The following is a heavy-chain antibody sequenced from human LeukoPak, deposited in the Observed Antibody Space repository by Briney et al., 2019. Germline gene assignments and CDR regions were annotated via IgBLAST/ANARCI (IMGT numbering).Heavy chain of an antibody. CDR1: GYSISSGYY. J-gene: IGHJ4*02. V-gene: IGHV4-38-2*02. CDR3: ARDPQNYYDSSGSFDY. CDR2: IYHSGST. D-gene: IGHD3-22*01. Sequence: SETLSLTCTVSGYSISSGYYWGWIRQPPGKGLEWIGSIYHSGSTYYNPSLKSRVTISVDTSKNQFSLKLSSVTAADTAVYYCARDPQNYYDSSGSFDYWGQGTLVTVSS.